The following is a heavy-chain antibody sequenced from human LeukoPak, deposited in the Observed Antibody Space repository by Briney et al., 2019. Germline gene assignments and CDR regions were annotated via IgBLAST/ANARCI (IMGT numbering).Heavy chain of an antibody. V-gene: IGHV3-53*01. D-gene: IGHD6-13*01. CDR3: ARASIAAAGYYFDY. CDR1: GFTVSTNY. CDR2: IYSGGST. Sequence: PGGSLRLSCAASGFTVSTNYMGWVRQAPGKGLELVSVIYSGGSTYYADSVKGRFTISRDNSKNTLYLELKSLGAEDTAVYYCARASIAAAGYYFDYWGQGTLVTVSS. J-gene: IGHJ4*02.